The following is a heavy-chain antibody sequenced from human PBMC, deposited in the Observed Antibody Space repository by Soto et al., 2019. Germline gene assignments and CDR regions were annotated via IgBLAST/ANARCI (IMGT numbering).Heavy chain of an antibody. CDR1: GFTFSTSW. D-gene: IGHD1-1*01. CDR3: ASLDSALPVVTAVVQDF. V-gene: IGHV3-74*01. J-gene: IGHJ4*02. CDR2: ISPDGSDA. Sequence: EVQLVESGGALVQPGGPLRLSCEASGFTFSTSWMNWIRQVPGKGLVWVSRISPDGSDASYADSVQGRFTVSRDNAKNMLFLQINSLRAEDTAIYYCASLDSALPVVTAVVQDFWGRGTLVTVSS.